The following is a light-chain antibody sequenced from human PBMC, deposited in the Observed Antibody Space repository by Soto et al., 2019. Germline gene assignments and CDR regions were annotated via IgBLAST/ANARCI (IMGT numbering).Light chain of an antibody. Sequence: SYELTQPPSVSVAPGQTATITCGGKKFGFKSVNWYQQEAGQAPVLVVYDDSARPSGIPARFSGSSSGNTATLTISRVEAGDEADYYCQVWHSDDHHYVFGTGTKVTVL. J-gene: IGLJ1*01. CDR1: KFGFKS. CDR3: QVWHSDDHHYV. CDR2: DDS. V-gene: IGLV3-21*02.